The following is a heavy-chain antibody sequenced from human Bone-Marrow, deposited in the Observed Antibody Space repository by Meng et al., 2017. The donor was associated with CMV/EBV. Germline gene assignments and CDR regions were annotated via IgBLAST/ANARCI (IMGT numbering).Heavy chain of an antibody. V-gene: IGHV3-30*02. CDR1: GFTFSSYG. CDR2: IRYDGSNK. J-gene: IGHJ4*02. Sequence: GGSLRLSCAASGFTFSSYGMHWVRQAPGKGLEWVAFIRYDGSNKYYADSVKGRFTISRDNSKNTLYLQMNSLRAEDTAVYYCARVEESYYYDSSGYSDYWGQGTLVTVSS. D-gene: IGHD3-22*01. CDR3: ARVEESYYYDSSGYSDY.